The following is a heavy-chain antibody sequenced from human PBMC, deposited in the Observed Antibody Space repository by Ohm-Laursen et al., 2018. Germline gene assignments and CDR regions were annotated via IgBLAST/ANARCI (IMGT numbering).Heavy chain of an antibody. CDR3: ARDGGSYQDDVFDI. J-gene: IGHJ3*02. D-gene: IGHD3-16*01. V-gene: IGHV3-48*01. Sequence: GSLRLSCTASGFTFSSYAITWVRQAPGKGLEWVSYISSSSSTIYYADSVKGRFTISRDNAKNSLYLQMNSLRAEDTAVYYCARDGGSYQDDVFDIWGQGTMVTVSS. CDR1: GFTFSSYA. CDR2: ISSSSSTI.